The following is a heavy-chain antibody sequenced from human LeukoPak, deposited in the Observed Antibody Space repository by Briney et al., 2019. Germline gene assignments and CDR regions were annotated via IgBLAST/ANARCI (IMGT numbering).Heavy chain of an antibody. CDR3: ARVRYFDEGPFDY. CDR2: ISSSSSTI. Sequence: GGSLRLSCAASGFTFSSYSMSWVRHAPGKGLEWVSYISSSSSTIYYADSVKGRFTISRDNAKNSLYLQMNSLRAEDTAVYYCARVRYFDEGPFDYWGQGTLVTVSS. D-gene: IGHD3-9*01. V-gene: IGHV3-48*01. CDR1: GFTFSSYS. J-gene: IGHJ4*02.